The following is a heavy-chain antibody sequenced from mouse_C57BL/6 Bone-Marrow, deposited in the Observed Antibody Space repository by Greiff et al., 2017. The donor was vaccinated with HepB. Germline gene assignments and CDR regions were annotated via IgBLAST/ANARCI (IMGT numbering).Heavy chain of an antibody. D-gene: IGHD1-1*01. V-gene: IGHV1-5*01. Sequence: EVQLQQSGTVLARPGASVKMSCKTSGYTFTSYWMHWVKQRPGQGLEWIGAIYPGNSDTSYNQKFKGKAKLTAVTSASTAHMELSSLTNEGSAFYYYTRPIYYYGSSYLDYAMDYWGQGTSVTVSS. J-gene: IGHJ4*01. CDR3: TRPIYYYGSSYLDYAMDY. CDR2: IYPGNSDT. CDR1: GYTFTSYW.